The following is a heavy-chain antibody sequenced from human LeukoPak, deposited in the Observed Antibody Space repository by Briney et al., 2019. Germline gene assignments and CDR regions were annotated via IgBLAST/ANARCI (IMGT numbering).Heavy chain of an antibody. CDR1: GFTVSSHY. J-gene: IGHJ4*02. Sequence: GSLRLSCAASGFTVSSHYMSWVRQAPGKGLEWVSTIYSAGTTYYADSVMGRFTISRHNSRNTLYLQMNSLRAEDTAVYYCARVDTVMAYYFDLWGQGTLVTVSS. V-gene: IGHV3-53*04. CDR3: ARVDTVMAYYFDL. D-gene: IGHD5-18*01. CDR2: IYSAGTT.